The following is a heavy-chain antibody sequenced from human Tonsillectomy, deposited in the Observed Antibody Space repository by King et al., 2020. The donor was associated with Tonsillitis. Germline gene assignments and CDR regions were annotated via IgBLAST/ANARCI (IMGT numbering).Heavy chain of an antibody. J-gene: IGHJ4*02. D-gene: IGHD1-26*01. CDR2: IYSGGST. V-gene: IGHV3-53*01. Sequence: VQLVESGGGLIQPGGSLRLSCASSGFTVSSNYMTLVRQAPGKGLEWGAVIYSGGSTYYADSVKGRFTISRDNSKNTQYLQMNSLRAEDTAVYYCARDLMGATAGFDYWGQGTLVTVSS. CDR1: GFTVSSNY. CDR3: ARDLMGATAGFDY.